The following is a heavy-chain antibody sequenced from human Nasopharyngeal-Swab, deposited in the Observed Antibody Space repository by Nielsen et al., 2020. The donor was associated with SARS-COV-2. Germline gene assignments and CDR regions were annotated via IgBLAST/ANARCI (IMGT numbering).Heavy chain of an antibody. CDR2: MNPNSGNT. Sequence: WVRQAPGQGLEWMGWMNPNSGNTGYAQKFQGRVTMTRNTSISTAYMELSSLRSEDTAVYYCARGPYYYDSSGYRAYYSYMDVWGKGTTVTVSS. J-gene: IGHJ6*03. CDR3: ARGPYYYDSSGYRAYYSYMDV. V-gene: IGHV1-8*01. D-gene: IGHD3-22*01.